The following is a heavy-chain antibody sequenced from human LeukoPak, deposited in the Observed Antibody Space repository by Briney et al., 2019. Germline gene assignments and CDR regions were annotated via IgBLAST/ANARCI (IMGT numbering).Heavy chain of an antibody. CDR2: ISGSGGTT. J-gene: IGHJ6*02. Sequence: GGSLRLSCAASGFTFSSYAMSWVRQAPGKGLELVSAISGSGGTTYYADSVKGRFAISRDNSKNTLYMQMNSLRAADTAVYYCAKGPYYYGSGSSSPNYFYAMDVWGQGTTVTVSS. CDR3: AKGPYYYGSGSSSPNYFYAMDV. CDR1: GFTFSSYA. D-gene: IGHD3-10*01. V-gene: IGHV3-23*01.